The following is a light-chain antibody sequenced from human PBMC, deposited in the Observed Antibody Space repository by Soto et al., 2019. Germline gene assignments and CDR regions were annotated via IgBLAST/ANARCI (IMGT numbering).Light chain of an antibody. CDR3: QQLNSYQVT. CDR2: ATS. V-gene: IGKV1-9*01. CDR1: QGLNSY. Sequence: DIQLTQSPSFLSASVGDRVTITCRASQGLNSYFAWYQQKPGKAPKLLLYATSTLQSVFPSRFSGSGSGAEFTLTLTSLQPEDIATYYCQQLNSYQVTFGGGTKVEIK. J-gene: IGKJ4*01.